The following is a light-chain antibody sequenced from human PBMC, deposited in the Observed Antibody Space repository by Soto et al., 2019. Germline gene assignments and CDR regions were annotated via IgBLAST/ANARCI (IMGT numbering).Light chain of an antibody. V-gene: IGKV3-20*01. CDR2: GAS. CDR1: KGFSRSS. CDR3: QQYGGSSLYT. Sequence: EIVLTQSPGTMSLSPGERATLSCRASKGFSRSSLAWYQQKPGQPPRLPIYGASSRATGTPDRFSGSGSGTDFTLTISRLEPEDFAVYYCQQYGGSSLYTFGQGTKLEIK. J-gene: IGKJ2*01.